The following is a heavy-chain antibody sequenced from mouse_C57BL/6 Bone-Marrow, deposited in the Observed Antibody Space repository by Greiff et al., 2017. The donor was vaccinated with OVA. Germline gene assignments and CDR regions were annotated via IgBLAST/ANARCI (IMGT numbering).Heavy chain of an antibody. CDR3: ARRAYGYGAWFAY. Sequence: EVKLMESGGDLVKPGGSLKLSCAASGFTFSSYGMSWVRQTPDKRLEWVATISSGGSYTYYPDSVKGRFTISRDNAKNTLYLQMSSLKSEDTAMYYCARRAYGYGAWFAYWGQGTLVTVSA. CDR2: ISSGGSYT. D-gene: IGHD2-2*01. V-gene: IGHV5-6*02. CDR1: GFTFSSYG. J-gene: IGHJ3*01.